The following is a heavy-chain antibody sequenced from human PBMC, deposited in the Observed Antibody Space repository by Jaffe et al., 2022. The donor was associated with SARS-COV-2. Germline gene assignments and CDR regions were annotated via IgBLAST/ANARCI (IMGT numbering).Heavy chain of an antibody. CDR2: IDPSDPYS. D-gene: IGHD2-15*01. Sequence: EVQLVQSGAEVKKPGESLRISCKASGYTFTSNWITWVRQMPGKGLEWMGRIDPSDPYSNSSPSFQGHATISVDKSISTAFLQWSSLKASDTAIYYCARVGGGPEYWGQGTLVTVSS. J-gene: IGHJ4*02. V-gene: IGHV5-10-1*03. CDR3: ARVGGGPEY. CDR1: GYTFTSNW.